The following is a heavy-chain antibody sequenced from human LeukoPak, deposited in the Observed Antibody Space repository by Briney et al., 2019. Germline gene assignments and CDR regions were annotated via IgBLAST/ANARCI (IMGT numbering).Heavy chain of an antibody. Sequence: ASVKVSCKASGGTFSSYAISWVRQAPGQGLEWMGWISAYNANTNYAQKLQGRVTMTTDTSTSTAYMELRSLRSDDTAVYYCARAGYCSGGSCYSYWGQGTLVTVSS. D-gene: IGHD2-15*01. CDR2: ISAYNANT. J-gene: IGHJ4*02. CDR1: GGTFSSYA. V-gene: IGHV1-18*01. CDR3: ARAGYCSGGSCYSY.